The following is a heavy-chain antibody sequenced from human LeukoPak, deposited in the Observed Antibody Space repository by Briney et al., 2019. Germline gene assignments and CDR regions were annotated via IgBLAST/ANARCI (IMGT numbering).Heavy chain of an antibody. V-gene: IGHV3-7*01. Sequence: GGSLRLSCAASGFTFSTYWMSWVRQAPGKGLEWVANIKEDGSEKYYGDSVKGRFTISRDNAKNSLYLQMNSLGAEDTAVYYCARDSSGYQWGQGTLVTVSS. J-gene: IGHJ4*02. CDR3: ARDSSGYQ. CDR2: IKEDGSEK. D-gene: IGHD3-22*01. CDR1: GFTFSTYW.